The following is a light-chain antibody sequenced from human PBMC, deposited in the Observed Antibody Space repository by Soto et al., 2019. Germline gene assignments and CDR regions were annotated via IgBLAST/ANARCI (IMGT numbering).Light chain of an antibody. CDR3: QQRSKMPLT. J-gene: IGKJ1*01. CDR1: QSVSNNY. V-gene: IGKV3D-20*02. CDR2: GAS. Sequence: EIVLTQSPGTLSLSPGERATLSCRASQSVSNNYLAWYQQKPGQAPRLLIYGASNRATGIPDRFSGTGSETDFTLTISSLEPEDFAIYYCQQRSKMPLTFGHGTKVDIK.